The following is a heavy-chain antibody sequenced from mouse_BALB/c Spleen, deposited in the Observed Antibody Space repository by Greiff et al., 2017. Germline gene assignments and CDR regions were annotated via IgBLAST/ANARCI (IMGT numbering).Heavy chain of an antibody. CDR3: ARINYGAMDY. CDR2: ISSGGSYT. J-gene: IGHJ4*01. D-gene: IGHD1-1*01. V-gene: IGHV5-9-4*01. Sequence: EVQRVESGGGLVKPGGSLKLSCAASGFTFSSYAMSWVRQSPEKRLEWVAEISSGGSYTYYPDTVTGRFTISRDNAKNTLYLEMSSLRSEDTAMYYCARINYGAMDYWGQGTSVTVSS. CDR1: GFTFSSYA.